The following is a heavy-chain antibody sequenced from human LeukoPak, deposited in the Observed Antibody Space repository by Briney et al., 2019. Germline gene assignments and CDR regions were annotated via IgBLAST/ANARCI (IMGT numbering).Heavy chain of an antibody. J-gene: IGHJ4*02. V-gene: IGHV3-30-3*01. CDR1: GFTFSSYA. CDR3: AREKRVQLWSEGGYFDY. CDR2: ISYDGSNK. Sequence: PGGSLRLSCAASGFTFSSYAMHCVRQAPGNWLELVAVISYDGSNKYYADSMKGRFTISRDNSKNTLYLQMNSLRAEDTAVYYCAREKRVQLWSEGGYFDYWGQGTLVTVSS. D-gene: IGHD5-18*01.